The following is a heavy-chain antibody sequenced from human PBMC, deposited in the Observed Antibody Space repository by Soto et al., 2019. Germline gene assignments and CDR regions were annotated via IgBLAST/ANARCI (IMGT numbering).Heavy chain of an antibody. D-gene: IGHD6-6*01. V-gene: IGHV3-64*01. Sequence: EVQLAESWGGLAQPGGSLRLSCAASGFTLSGYAMDWVLQAPGKGLEYVSGISSNGVGTYYANSVQGRFTISRDNSKNTVYLQMGSLRPEDMAVYYCARRARPDFYYMDVWGKGTTVTVSS. CDR3: ARRARPDFYYMDV. CDR1: GFTLSGYA. J-gene: IGHJ6*03. CDR2: ISSNGVGT.